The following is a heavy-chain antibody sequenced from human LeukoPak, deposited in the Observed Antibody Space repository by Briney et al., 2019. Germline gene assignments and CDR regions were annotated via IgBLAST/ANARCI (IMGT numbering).Heavy chain of an antibody. J-gene: IGHJ4*02. CDR1: VFTFSRYG. V-gene: IGHV3-33*06. CDR3: AKADEMNMDY. Sequence: GGSLRLSCAASVFTFSRYGMHWVRQAPGKGLEWVAVIWYDGSITYYADSVMGRFTISKDNSRNMLYLQMNSLRAEDTAVYYCAKADEMNMDYWGQGTLVTVSS. CDR2: IWYDGSIT. D-gene: IGHD2/OR15-2a*01.